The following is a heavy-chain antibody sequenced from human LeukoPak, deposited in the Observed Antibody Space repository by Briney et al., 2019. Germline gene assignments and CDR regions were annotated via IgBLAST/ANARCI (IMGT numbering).Heavy chain of an antibody. J-gene: IGHJ4*02. CDR2: FRGSVGNK. Sequence: GGSLRLSCATSGFTFSSYAMSWVRQAPGMGLEWVSDFRGSVGNKYYADSVRGRFTISRDNSKNTLYLQMNNLRVEDTAVYYCAKAGYCSGGNCQIGNPFYYFDYWGQGTLVTVSS. CDR1: GFTFSSYA. D-gene: IGHD2-15*01. CDR3: AKAGYCSGGNCQIGNPFYYFDY. V-gene: IGHV3-23*01.